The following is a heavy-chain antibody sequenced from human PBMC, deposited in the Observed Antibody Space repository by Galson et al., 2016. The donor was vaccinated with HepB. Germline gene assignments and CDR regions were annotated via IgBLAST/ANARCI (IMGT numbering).Heavy chain of an antibody. V-gene: IGHV3-23*01. J-gene: IGHJ4*02. D-gene: IGHD2-15*01. CDR1: GFTFSSHA. Sequence: SLRLSCAASGFTFSSHATSWVRQAPRKGLEWVSTISGSGSNTFYADSVKGRFTISRDNSKNTLFLQMNSLRDEDTAVYYCAKDSRIWGRGSSYFDYWGQGTLVTVSS. CDR2: ISGSGSNT. CDR3: AKDSRIWGRGSSYFDY.